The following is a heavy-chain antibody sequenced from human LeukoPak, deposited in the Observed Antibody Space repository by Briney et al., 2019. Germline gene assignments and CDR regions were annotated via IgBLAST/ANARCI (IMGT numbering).Heavy chain of an antibody. V-gene: IGHV3-7*03. Sequence: PGGSLRLSCAASGFTFSSYWMSWVRQAPGKGLEWVANIKQDGSEKYYVDSVKGRFTISRDNSKNTLYLQMNSLRAEDTAVYYCAKAPSLRYYFDYWGQGTLVTVSS. CDR1: GFTFSSYW. J-gene: IGHJ4*02. CDR2: IKQDGSEK. CDR3: AKAPSLRYYFDY. D-gene: IGHD4-17*01.